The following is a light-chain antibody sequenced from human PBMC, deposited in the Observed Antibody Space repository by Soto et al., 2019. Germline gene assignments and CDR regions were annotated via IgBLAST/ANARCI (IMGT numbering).Light chain of an antibody. V-gene: IGLV2-11*01. CDR3: TSYAGSYPLWV. CDR2: DVT. J-gene: IGLJ3*02. CDR1: SSDVGGYNF. Sequence: QSALTQPRSVSGSPGQSVTISCTGTSSDVGGYNFVSWYQQYPGKAPNLIIYDVTNRPSGVPCRFSGSKSGNTASLTISGLLAADEADYYCTSYAGSYPLWVFGEGTMVTVL.